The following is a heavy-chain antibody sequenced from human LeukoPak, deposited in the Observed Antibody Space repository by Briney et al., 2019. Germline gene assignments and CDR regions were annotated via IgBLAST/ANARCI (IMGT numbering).Heavy chain of an antibody. Sequence: SETLSLTCTVSGGSINSYYWNWIRRPPGRGLEWIGYVYYSGSTDYNPSLKSRVTLSVDKSKNQFSLRLNSVTAADTAMYYCARSHDHLWGNYPDYWGQGTLVTVSS. CDR3: ARSHDHLWGNYPDY. CDR2: VYYSGST. D-gene: IGHD3-16*02. V-gene: IGHV4-59*12. CDR1: GGSINSYY. J-gene: IGHJ4*02.